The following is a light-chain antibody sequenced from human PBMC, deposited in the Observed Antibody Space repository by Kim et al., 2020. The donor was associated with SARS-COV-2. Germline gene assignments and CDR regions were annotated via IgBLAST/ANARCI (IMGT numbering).Light chain of an antibody. CDR3: TAWEDSPVAYVV. CDR2: TNN. Sequence: QPVLTQPPSVSGTPGQRVTISCSGSTSNIETNTVNWYQQLPGTAPKLLIHTNNQRPSGVPDRFSGSRFGTSASLTISGLQSEDEADYFCTAWEDSPVAYVVFGGGTKLTVL. CDR1: TSNIETNT. J-gene: IGLJ2*01. V-gene: IGLV1-44*01.